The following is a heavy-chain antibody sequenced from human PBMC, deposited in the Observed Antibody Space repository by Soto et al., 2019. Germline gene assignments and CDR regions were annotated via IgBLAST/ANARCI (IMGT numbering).Heavy chain of an antibody. D-gene: IGHD1-7*01. CDR3: ARGYNWNYGHLSPLDY. J-gene: IGHJ4*02. V-gene: IGHV3-66*01. Sequence: GGSLRLSCTASGFTFSSYGMHWVRQAPGKGLEWVSGIDSGGSTYYGDSVKGRFTISRDNSKNTLYLQMNSLRAEDTAVYYCARGYNWNYGHLSPLDYWGQGTLVTVSS. CDR2: IDSGGST. CDR1: GFTFSSYG.